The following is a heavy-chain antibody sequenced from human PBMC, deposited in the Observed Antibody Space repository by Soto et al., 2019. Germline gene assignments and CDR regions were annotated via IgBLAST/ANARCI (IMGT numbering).Heavy chain of an antibody. CDR1: GFTFSSYA. D-gene: IGHD1-26*01. V-gene: IGHV3-30-3*01. CDR3: ASDHLVGATYFRSGDAFDI. J-gene: IGHJ3*02. CDR2: ISYDGSNK. Sequence: GGSLRLSCAASGFTFSSYAMHWVRQAPGKGLEWVAVISYDGSNKYYADSVKGRFTISRDNSKNTLYLQMNSLRAEDTAVYYCASDHLVGATYFRSGDAFDIWGQGTMVTVSS.